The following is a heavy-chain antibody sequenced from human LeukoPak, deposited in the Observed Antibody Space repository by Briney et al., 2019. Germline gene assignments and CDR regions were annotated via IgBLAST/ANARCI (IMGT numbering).Heavy chain of an antibody. Sequence: ASVKVSCKASVSTFTSYGISWVRQAPGQGLEWMGWISTHNGNTNYAQKFQGRVTMTTDTSTSTAYMELRSLRSGDTAVYYCARWASYVILTGYSYFDYWGQGTLVTVSS. CDR2: ISTHNGNT. D-gene: IGHD3-9*01. CDR3: ARWASYVILTGYSYFDY. J-gene: IGHJ4*02. V-gene: IGHV1-18*01. CDR1: VSTFTSYG.